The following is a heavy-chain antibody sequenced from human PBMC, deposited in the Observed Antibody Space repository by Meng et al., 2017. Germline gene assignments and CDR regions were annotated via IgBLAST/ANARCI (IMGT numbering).Heavy chain of an antibody. CDR1: GFTFSSYW. CDR3: ARDSSGYYSNYYFDY. D-gene: IGHD3-22*01. J-gene: IGHJ4*01. V-gene: IGHV3-7*01. CDR2: IKQDGSEK. Sequence: GESLKISCAASGFTFSSYWMSWVRQAPGKGLEWVANIKQDGSEKYYVDSVKGRFTISRDNAKNSLYLQMNSLRAEDTAVYYCARDSSGYYSNYYFDYWGHGTLVTVSS.